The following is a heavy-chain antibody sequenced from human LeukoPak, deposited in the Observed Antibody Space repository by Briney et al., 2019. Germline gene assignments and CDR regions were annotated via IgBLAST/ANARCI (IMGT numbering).Heavy chain of an antibody. CDR3: ARTGYSSGWYEDYYYYYYMDV. Sequence: SETLSLTCTVSGYSISSGYYWGWIRQPPGKGLEWIGSIYHSGSTYYNPSLKSRVTISVDTSKNQFSLKLSSVTAADMAVYYCARTGYSSGWYEDYYYYYYMDVWGKGTTVTVSS. D-gene: IGHD6-19*01. CDR2: IYHSGST. CDR1: GYSISSGYY. J-gene: IGHJ6*03. V-gene: IGHV4-38-2*02.